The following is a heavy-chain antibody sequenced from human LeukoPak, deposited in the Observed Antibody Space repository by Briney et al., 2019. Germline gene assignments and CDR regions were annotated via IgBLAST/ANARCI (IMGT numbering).Heavy chain of an antibody. J-gene: IGHJ4*02. CDR1: GYTFTGYY. D-gene: IGHD3-22*01. Sequence: ASVKVSCKASGYTFTGYYMHWVRQAPGQGLEWMGRINPNSGGTNYAQKFQGRVTMTRDTSISTAYMELSRLRSDDTAVYYCARASYYYDSSGYYPLDYWGQGTLVTASS. CDR2: INPNSGGT. V-gene: IGHV1-2*06. CDR3: ARASYYYDSSGYYPLDY.